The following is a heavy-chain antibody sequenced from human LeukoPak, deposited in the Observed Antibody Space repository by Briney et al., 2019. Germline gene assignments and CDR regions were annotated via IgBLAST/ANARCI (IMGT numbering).Heavy chain of an antibody. CDR1: GFTFSSYG. V-gene: IGHV3-30*18. D-gene: IGHD3-22*01. CDR2: ISYDGSNK. J-gene: IGHJ4*02. Sequence: PGGSLRLSCAASGFTFSSYGMHWVRQAPGKGLEWVAVISYDGSNKYYADSVKGRFTISRDNSKNTLHLQMNSLRAEDTAVYYCAKGHYYDSSGLCDYWGQGTLVTVSS. CDR3: AKGHYYDSSGLCDY.